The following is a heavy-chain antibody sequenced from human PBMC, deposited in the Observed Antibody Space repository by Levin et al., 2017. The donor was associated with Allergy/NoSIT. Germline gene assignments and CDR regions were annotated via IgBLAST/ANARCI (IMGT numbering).Heavy chain of an antibody. V-gene: IGHV3-21*01. CDR1: GFVFSTYT. Sequence: GGSLRLSCAASGFVFSTYTMNWVRQAPGKGLEWVSSISSTSSYIYYAGSVKGRFTISRDNAKNSLYLQMNSLRAEDTAVYYCTRIGVTVTTYWGQGTLVTVSS. CDR2: ISSTSSYI. D-gene: IGHD4-17*01. CDR3: TRIGVTVTTY. J-gene: IGHJ4*02.